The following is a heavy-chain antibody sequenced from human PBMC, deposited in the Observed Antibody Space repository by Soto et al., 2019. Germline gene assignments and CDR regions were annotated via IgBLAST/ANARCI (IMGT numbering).Heavy chain of an antibody. V-gene: IGHV3-30-3*01. Sequence: QVQLVESGGGVVQPGRSLRLSCAASGFTFSSYAMHWVRQAPGKGLEWVAVISYDGSNKYYADSVKGRFTISRDNSKNTLYLQMNSLRAEDTAVYYCARDSYCSSTSCYVKNYYYYGMDVWGQGITVTVSS. CDR3: ARDSYCSSTSCYVKNYYYYGMDV. CDR2: ISYDGSNK. J-gene: IGHJ6*02. D-gene: IGHD2-2*01. CDR1: GFTFSSYA.